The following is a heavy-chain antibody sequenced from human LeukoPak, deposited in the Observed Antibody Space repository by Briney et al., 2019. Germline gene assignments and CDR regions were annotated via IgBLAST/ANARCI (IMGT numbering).Heavy chain of an antibody. Sequence: GGSLRLSCAASGFTFSDYYMSWIRQAPGKGLEWVSAISGSGGSTYYADSVKGRFTISRDNSKNTLYLQMNSLRAEDTAVYYCAKYYDFWSGSRSPSFDYWGQGTLVTVSS. J-gene: IGHJ4*02. V-gene: IGHV3-23*01. CDR2: ISGSGGST. D-gene: IGHD3-3*01. CDR1: GFTFSDYY. CDR3: AKYYDFWSGSRSPSFDY.